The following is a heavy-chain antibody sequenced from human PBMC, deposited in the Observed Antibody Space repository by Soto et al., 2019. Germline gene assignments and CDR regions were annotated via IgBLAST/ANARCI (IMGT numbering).Heavy chain of an antibody. J-gene: IGHJ3*01. CDR2: IGGRGNSA. CDR1: GFTFSSYS. V-gene: IGHV3-23*01. CDR3: VREGRGSFDF. Sequence: GGSLRLSCAASGFTFSSYSMNWVRQAPGKGLEWVSVIGGRGNSAYYADSVQGRFTISRDNSKNTLSLQMSSLTADDTAIYYCVREGRGSFDFWGRGTMVTVSS. D-gene: IGHD5-12*01.